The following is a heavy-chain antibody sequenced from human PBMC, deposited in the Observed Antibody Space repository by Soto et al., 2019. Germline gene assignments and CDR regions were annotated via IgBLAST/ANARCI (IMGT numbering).Heavy chain of an antibody. CDR1: GGSITSYH. CDR2: TSYTGNT. J-gene: IGHJ4*02. D-gene: IGHD6-19*01. CDR3: ARETVETGWFDF. Sequence: SETLSLTCIVSGGSITSYHWSWIRQFPGKGLEWIAYTSYTGNTNYNPSLQSRVTISRDNAKNSLYLQMNSLRAEDTAVYFCARETVETGWFDFWGLGILVTVSS. V-gene: IGHV4-59*12.